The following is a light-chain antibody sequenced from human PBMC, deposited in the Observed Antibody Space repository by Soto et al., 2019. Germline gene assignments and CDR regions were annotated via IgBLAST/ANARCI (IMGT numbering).Light chain of an antibody. CDR1: QSISSY. V-gene: IGKV1-39*01. Sequence: DIQMTQFPSSLSASVGDRVTITCRASQSISSYLNWYQHKPGKAPKVLIYAASSLQSGVPSRFSGSGSGTDFTLTISSLQAEDFATYYCQQSYNTLITFGQGTRLEIK. CDR3: QQSYNTLIT. CDR2: AAS. J-gene: IGKJ5*01.